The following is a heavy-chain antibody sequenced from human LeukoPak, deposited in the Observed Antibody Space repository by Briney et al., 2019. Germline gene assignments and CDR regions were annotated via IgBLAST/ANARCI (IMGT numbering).Heavy chain of an antibody. V-gene: IGHV3-53*01. CDR1: GFTVSSNY. CDR3: ASSAFSSSGWYGDY. J-gene: IGHJ4*02. Sequence: GGSLRLSCAASGFTVSSNYMNWVRQAPGKGLEWVSVIYSGGSTYYADSVKGRFTISRDNSKNTLYLQMNSLRAEDTAVYYCASSAFSSSGWYGDYWGQGTLVTVSS. D-gene: IGHD6-19*01. CDR2: IYSGGST.